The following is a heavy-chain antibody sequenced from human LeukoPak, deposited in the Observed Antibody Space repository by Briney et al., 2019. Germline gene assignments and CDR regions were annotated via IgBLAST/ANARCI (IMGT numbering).Heavy chain of an antibody. D-gene: IGHD6-6*01. CDR2: IRYDGSNK. CDR3: AKDKPYSSSSLVY. Sequence: GGSLRLSCAASGFTFSSYSMNWVRQAPGKGLEWVAFIRYDGSNKYYADSVKGRFTISRDNSRNTLYLQMNSLRAEDTAVYYCAKDKPYSSSSLVYWGQGTLVTVSS. CDR1: GFTFSSYS. V-gene: IGHV3-30*02. J-gene: IGHJ4*02.